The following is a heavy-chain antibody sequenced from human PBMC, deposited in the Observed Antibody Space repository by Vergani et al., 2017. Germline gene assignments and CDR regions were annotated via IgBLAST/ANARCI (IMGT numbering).Heavy chain of an antibody. CDR3: ARDEGYSYGWGRGDFDY. J-gene: IGHJ4*02. CDR1: GGTFSSYA. Sequence: QVQLVQSGAEVKKPGSSVKVSCKASGGTFSSYAISWVRQAPGQGLEWMGGIIPIFGTANYAQKFQGRVTITADESTSTAYMELSSRRSEDTAVYYCARDEGYSYGWGRGDFDYWGQGTLVTVSS. D-gene: IGHD5-18*01. V-gene: IGHV1-69*13. CDR2: IIPIFGTA.